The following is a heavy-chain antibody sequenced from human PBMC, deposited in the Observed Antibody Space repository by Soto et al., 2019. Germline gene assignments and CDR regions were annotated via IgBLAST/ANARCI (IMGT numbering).Heavy chain of an antibody. D-gene: IGHD5-12*01. CDR2: IIPILGIA. CDR3: ARELVATGHYYYGMDV. Sequence: QVQLVQSGAEVKKPGSSVKVSCKASGGTFSSYTISWVRQAPGQGLEWMGRIIPILGIANYAQKFQGRVTITXXKXTXXAYMELSSLRSEDTAVYYCARELVATGHYYYGMDVWGQGTTVTVSS. J-gene: IGHJ6*02. V-gene: IGHV1-69*08. CDR1: GGTFSSYT.